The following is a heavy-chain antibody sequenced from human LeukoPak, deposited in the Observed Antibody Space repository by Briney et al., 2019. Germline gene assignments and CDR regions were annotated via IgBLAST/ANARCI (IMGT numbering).Heavy chain of an antibody. J-gene: IGHJ4*02. CDR2: IKQDGSEK. D-gene: IGHD6-13*01. CDR3: ARVRGSSCLDY. CDR1: GFTFGNYW. V-gene: IGHV3-7*01. Sequence: GGSLRLSCAASGFTFGNYWMSWVRQAPGKGLEWVANIKQDGSEKYYVDSVKGRFTISRDNAKNSLYLQMNSLRAEDTAVYYCARVRGSSCLDYWGQGTLVTVSS.